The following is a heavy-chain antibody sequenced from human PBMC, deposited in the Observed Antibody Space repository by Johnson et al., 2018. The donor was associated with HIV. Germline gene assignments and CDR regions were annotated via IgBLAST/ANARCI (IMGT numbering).Heavy chain of an antibody. CDR2: SNWNGVST. D-gene: IGHD1-26*01. CDR1: GFTFEDYG. Sequence: VQLVESGGGVVRPGGSLRLSCAASGFTFEDYGMTWVRQAPGKGLEWLSGSNWNGVSTGYADSVKGRFTISRDNAKNSVSLQMNSLRAEDTAVYFCAKVGANWAHLDVWGQGTMVTVSS. CDR3: AKVGANWAHLDV. V-gene: IGHV3-20*04. J-gene: IGHJ3*01.